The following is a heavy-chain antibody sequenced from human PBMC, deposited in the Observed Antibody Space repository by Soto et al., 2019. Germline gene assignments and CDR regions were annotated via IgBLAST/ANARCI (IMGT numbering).Heavy chain of an antibody. D-gene: IGHD5-12*01. V-gene: IGHV3-33*01. CDR2: IWYDGSNK. Sequence: GGSLRLSCAASGFTFSSYGMHWVRQAPGKGLEWVAVIWYDGSNKYYADSVKGRFTISRDNSKNTLYLQMNSLRAEDTAVYYCARVRPIVADYYYGMDVWGQGTTVTVSS. CDR3: ARVRPIVADYYYGMDV. J-gene: IGHJ6*02. CDR1: GFTFSSYG.